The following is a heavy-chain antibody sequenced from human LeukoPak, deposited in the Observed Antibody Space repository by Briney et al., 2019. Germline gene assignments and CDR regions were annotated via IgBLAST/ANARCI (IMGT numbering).Heavy chain of an antibody. V-gene: IGHV3-30*04. CDR2: ISYDGSNK. J-gene: IGHJ4*02. Sequence: HPGRSLRLSCAASGFTFSSYAMHWVRQAPGKGLEWVAVISYDGSNKYYADSVKGRFTISRDNSKNTLYMQMNSLRAEDTAVYYCARSQDHYDSGSYPDYWGQGTLVTVSS. CDR1: GFTFSSYA. CDR3: ARSQDHYDSGSYPDY. D-gene: IGHD3-22*01.